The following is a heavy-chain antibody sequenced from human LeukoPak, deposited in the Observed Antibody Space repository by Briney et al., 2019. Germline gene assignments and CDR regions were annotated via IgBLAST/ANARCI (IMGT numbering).Heavy chain of an antibody. Sequence: ETLSLTCTVSGGSISSSSYYWGWVRQAPGKGLEWVSSISSSSSYIYYADSVKGRFTISRDNAKNSLYLQMNSLRAEDTAVYYCARDYYGSGSYQSYFDYWGQGTLVTVSS. J-gene: IGHJ4*02. D-gene: IGHD3-10*01. CDR3: ARDYYGSGSYQSYFDY. CDR1: GGSISSSSYY. V-gene: IGHV3-21*01. CDR2: ISSSSSYI.